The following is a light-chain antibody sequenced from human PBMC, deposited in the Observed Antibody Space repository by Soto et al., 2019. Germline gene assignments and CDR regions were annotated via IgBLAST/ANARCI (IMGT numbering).Light chain of an antibody. CDR3: FPFTTTSNHV. CDR1: SSNIGAGYD. CDR2: EVN. J-gene: IGLJ1*01. Sequence: QSVLTQPPSVSGAPGERVTISCTGGSSNIGAGYDVHWYQQHPGKAPKLMISEVNNRPSGVSNRFSGSKSGNTAYLTISGLQVEDEAEYFCFPFTTTSNHVFGNGTKVTV. V-gene: IGLV1-40*01.